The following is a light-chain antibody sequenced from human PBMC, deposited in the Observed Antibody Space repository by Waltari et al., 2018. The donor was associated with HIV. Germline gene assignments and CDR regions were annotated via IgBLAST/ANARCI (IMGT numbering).Light chain of an antibody. V-gene: IGLV3-25*03. J-gene: IGLJ3*02. CDR3: QSADSDAIRGV. Sequence: ELTQPPSVSVSPGQTARITCSGGALPKQYAYWYRQKPGQAPGLVIYKNIERPSGIPERFSGSRSGTTVTLTITEVQAEDEADYYCQSADSDAIRGVFGGGTKLTVL. CDR1: ALPKQY. CDR2: KNI.